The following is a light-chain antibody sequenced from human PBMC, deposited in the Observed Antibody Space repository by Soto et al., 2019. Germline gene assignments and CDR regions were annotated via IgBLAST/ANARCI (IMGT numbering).Light chain of an antibody. V-gene: IGLV2-11*01. CDR3: CSYAGSYTHYV. J-gene: IGLJ1*01. CDR2: DVS. Sequence: QSALTQPRSVSGSPGQSVTISCTGTSSDVGSYNYVSWYQQHPDKAPKFMIYDVSKRPSGVPDRFSGSKSGNTASLTISGLQAEDEADYYCCSYAGSYTHYVFGTGTRSPS. CDR1: SSDVGSYNY.